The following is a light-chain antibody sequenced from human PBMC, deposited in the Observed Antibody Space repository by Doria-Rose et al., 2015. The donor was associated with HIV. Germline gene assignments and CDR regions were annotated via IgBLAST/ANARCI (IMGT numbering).Light chain of an antibody. Sequence: TQSPESLGMSLGERATLNCKSNQSLLYTSKNYLAWYQQKPGQPPKLLIYWASTRQSAVPARFSGGGSGTDFTLTISSLEAEDVAVYYCQQYYDTPSFGPGTTVDIK. CDR1: QSLLYTSKNY. CDR3: QQYYDTPS. J-gene: IGKJ3*01. V-gene: IGKV4-1*01. CDR2: WAS.